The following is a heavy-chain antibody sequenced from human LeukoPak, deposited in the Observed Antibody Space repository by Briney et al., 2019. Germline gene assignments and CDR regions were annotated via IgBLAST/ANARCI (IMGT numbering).Heavy chain of an antibody. CDR2: INHSGST. CDR1: GGSLSGYY. Sequence: SETLSLTCAVYGGSLSGYYWSWIRQPPGKGLEWIGEINHSGSTNYNPSLKSRVTISVDTSKNQFSLKLSSVTAADTAVYYCAHGYCSSTSCRGNWFDPWGQGTLVTVSS. V-gene: IGHV4-34*01. CDR3: AHGYCSSTSCRGNWFDP. D-gene: IGHD2-2*01. J-gene: IGHJ5*02.